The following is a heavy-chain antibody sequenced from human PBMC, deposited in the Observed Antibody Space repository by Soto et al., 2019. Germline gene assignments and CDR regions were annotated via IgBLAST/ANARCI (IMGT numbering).Heavy chain of an antibody. CDR2: ISAFNGNT. CDR3: ARIWYGSGTYSSMAH. J-gene: IGHJ4*02. V-gene: IGHV1-18*01. D-gene: IGHD3-10*01. Sequence: ASVKVSCKASGYTFTSYAMHWVRQAPGQRLEWMGWISAFNGNTDYAKKVQGRVTMTTDTSTTTAYMELRSLRSDDTAVYYCARIWYGSGTYSSMAHWGQGTLVTVSS. CDR1: GYTFTSYA.